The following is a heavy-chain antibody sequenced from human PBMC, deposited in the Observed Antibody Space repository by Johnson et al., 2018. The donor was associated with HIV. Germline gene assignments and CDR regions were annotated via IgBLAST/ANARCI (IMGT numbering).Heavy chain of an antibody. CDR2: IKQDGSAK. J-gene: IGHJ3*02. D-gene: IGHD1-26*01. Sequence: MLLVESGGGVVQPGRSLRLSCAASGFTFSSYAMHWVRQAPGKGLEWVANIKQDGSAKYYVDSVKGRFTISRDNAKKSLYLQMNSLRAEDTAVYYCARVQSLQWELLDGDAFDIWGQGTMVTVSS. V-gene: IGHV3-7*01. CDR1: GFTFSSYA. CDR3: ARVQSLQWELLDGDAFDI.